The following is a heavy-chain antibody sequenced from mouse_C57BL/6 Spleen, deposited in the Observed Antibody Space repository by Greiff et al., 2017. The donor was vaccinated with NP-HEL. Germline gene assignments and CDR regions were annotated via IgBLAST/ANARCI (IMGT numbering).Heavy chain of an antibody. CDR2: ISSGGSYT. V-gene: IGHV5-6*01. CDR3: ARMGLGRGYFDY. D-gene: IGHD3-1*01. Sequence: DVHLVESGGDLVKPGGSLKLSCAASGFTFSSYGMSWVRQTPDKRLEWVATISSGGSYTYYPDSVKGRFTISRDNAKNTLYLQMSSLKSEDTAMYYCARMGLGRGYFDYWGQGTTLTVSS. J-gene: IGHJ2*01. CDR1: GFTFSSYG.